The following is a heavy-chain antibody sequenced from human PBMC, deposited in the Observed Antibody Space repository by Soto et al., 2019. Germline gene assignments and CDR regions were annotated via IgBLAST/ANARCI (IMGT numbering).Heavy chain of an antibody. V-gene: IGHV3-30*18. CDR3: AKDLQSYGDYDYYCYGMDV. D-gene: IGHD4-17*01. CDR2: ISYDGTNK. J-gene: IGHJ6*02. CDR1: GFTFSTYG. Sequence: QVQLVESGGGEVQPGRSLTLSCAASGFTFSTYGMHWVRQTPGKGLEWVAVISYDGTNKFYSDSVKGRFTISRDNFKNTLNLQMNGLRADDTAVYSCAKDLQSYGDYDYYCYGMDVWGLGTRVTVSS.